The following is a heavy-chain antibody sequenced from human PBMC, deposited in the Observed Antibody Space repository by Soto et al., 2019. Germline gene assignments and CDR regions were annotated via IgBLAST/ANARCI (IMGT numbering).Heavy chain of an antibody. D-gene: IGHD4-17*01. Sequence: QVQLVESRGGVVQPGRSLRLSCAASGFTFSSYGMHWVRQAPGKGLEWVAVIWYDGSNKYYADSVKGRFTISRDNSKNTLYLQMNSLRAEDTAVYYCAKGDYGHYYYYGMDVWGQGTTVTVSS. CDR2: IWYDGSNK. J-gene: IGHJ6*02. CDR1: GFTFSSYG. V-gene: IGHV3-33*06. CDR3: AKGDYGHYYYYGMDV.